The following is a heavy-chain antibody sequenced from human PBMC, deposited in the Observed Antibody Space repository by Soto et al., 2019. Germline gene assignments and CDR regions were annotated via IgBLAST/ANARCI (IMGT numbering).Heavy chain of an antibody. CDR2: IGVSGGT. J-gene: IGHJ5*02. D-gene: IGHD3-22*01. CDR3: AKGQGWSYYYEP. CDR1: GFTFSSYA. Sequence: EVQLVESGGGLVQPGGSLRLSCAASGFTFSSYAMSWVRLAPGKGLEWFSSIGVSGGTYYADSVKGRFTISRDNSKNSLYLHLNSLRAEDPAIYYCAKGQGWSYYYEPWGQGTLVPVSS. V-gene: IGHV3-23*04.